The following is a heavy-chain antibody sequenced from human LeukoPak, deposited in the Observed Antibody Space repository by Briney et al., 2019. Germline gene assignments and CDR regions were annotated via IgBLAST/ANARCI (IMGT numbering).Heavy chain of an antibody. CDR1: GFTFSSFP. V-gene: IGHV3-23*01. CDR3: AKDLAGCSDS. CDR2: ITGSGGST. Sequence: GGSLRLSCAASGFTFSSFPMTWVRLAPGKGLEWISTITGSGGSTYYAESVKGRFTISRDNSKNTLYLQMNSLRGEDTALYFCAKDLAGCSDSWGQGTLVTVSS. D-gene: IGHD2-8*01. J-gene: IGHJ4*02.